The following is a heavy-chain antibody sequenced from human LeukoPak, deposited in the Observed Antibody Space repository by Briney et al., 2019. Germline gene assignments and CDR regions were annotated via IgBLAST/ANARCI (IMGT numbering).Heavy chain of an antibody. V-gene: IGHV1-69*05. CDR3: PRDGRSYGMEVPG. CDR2: IIPIFGTA. CDR1: GGTFTTYA. Sequence: ASVKVSCKASGGTFTTYAISWVRQAPGQGLEWMGRIIPIFGTANYAQKFQGRVTITTDESTSTAYMELSSLRSDDTAVYYCPRDGRSYGMEVPGWGQGRLVSVCS. D-gene: IGHD3-10*01. J-gene: IGHJ4*02.